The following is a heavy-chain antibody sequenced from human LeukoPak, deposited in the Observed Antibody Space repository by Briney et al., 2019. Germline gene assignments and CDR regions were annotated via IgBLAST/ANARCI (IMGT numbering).Heavy chain of an antibody. Sequence: ASVKVSCKASGYTFTSYGISWVRQAPGQGLEWMGWISAYNGNTNYAQKLQGRVTMTTDTSTSTAYMELRSLRSDDTAVYYCAGPMGPAAIFGFDYWGQGTLVTVSS. D-gene: IGHD2-2*01. CDR3: AGPMGPAAIFGFDY. CDR1: GYTFTSYG. V-gene: IGHV1-18*01. CDR2: ISAYNGNT. J-gene: IGHJ4*02.